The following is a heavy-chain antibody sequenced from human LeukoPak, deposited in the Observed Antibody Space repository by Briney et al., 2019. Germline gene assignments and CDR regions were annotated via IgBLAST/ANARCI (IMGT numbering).Heavy chain of an antibody. CDR1: SGSISNSRYF. CDR3: ARLTSMVYFDY. CDR2: VYYSGST. D-gene: IGHD5-18*01. V-gene: IGHV4-39*01. Sequence: SETLSLTCTVSSGSISNSRYFWGWIRQPPGKGLEWIGAVYYSGSTYYNPSLKSRFTISVDTSNNQCSLNLSSVTAADTAVYYCARLTSMVYFDYWGQGILVTVSS. J-gene: IGHJ4*02.